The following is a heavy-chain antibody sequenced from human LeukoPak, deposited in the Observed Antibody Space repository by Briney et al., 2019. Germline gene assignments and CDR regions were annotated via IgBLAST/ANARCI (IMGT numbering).Heavy chain of an antibody. Sequence: SETLSLTCAVYGGSFSGYYWSWIRQPPGKGLEWIGEINHSGSTNYNPSLKSRVTISVDTSKNQFSLKLSSVTAADTAVYYCARVESRDAFDIWGQGTMVTVSS. CDR2: INHSGST. CDR3: ARVESRDAFDI. CDR1: GGSFSGYY. V-gene: IGHV4-34*01. J-gene: IGHJ3*02.